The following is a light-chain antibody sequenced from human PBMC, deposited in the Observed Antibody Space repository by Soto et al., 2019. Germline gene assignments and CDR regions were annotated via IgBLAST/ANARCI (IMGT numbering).Light chain of an antibody. J-gene: IGKJ1*01. CDR1: QSISSY. Sequence: DIQMTQSPSSLSASVRDRVTITCRASQSISSYLNWYQQKPGKAPKLLIYAASSLQSGVPSRFSGSGSGTDFTLTISSLQPEDFATYYCQQSYSTPRPFGQGTKVEIK. V-gene: IGKV1-39*01. CDR2: AAS. CDR3: QQSYSTPRP.